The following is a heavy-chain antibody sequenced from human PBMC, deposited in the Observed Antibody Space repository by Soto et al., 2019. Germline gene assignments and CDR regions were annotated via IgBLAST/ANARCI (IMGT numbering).Heavy chain of an antibody. CDR1: GYTFNNSG. CDR3: ARGTRRFGELFDAFDI. CDR2: ISAYNGNA. V-gene: IGHV1-18*01. Sequence: QVQLVQSGYEVKEPGASVTVSCKASGYTFNNSGITWVRQAPGQGLEWIGWISAYNGNANYAQKFQGRVTLTRDTSTSTAYLELRSLRSDDTAVYYCARGTRRFGELFDAFDIWGQGTMVPVSS. D-gene: IGHD3-10*01. J-gene: IGHJ3*02.